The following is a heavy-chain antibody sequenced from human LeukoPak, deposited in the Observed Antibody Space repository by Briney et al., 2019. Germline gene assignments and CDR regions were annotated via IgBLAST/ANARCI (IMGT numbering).Heavy chain of an antibody. CDR1: GGTFSSYA. D-gene: IGHD3-9*01. CDR3: ARDPGILTGRYYFDY. Sequence: ASVKVSCKASGGTFSSYAISWVRQAPGQGLEWMGGIIPIFGTANYAQKFQGRVTITTDESTSTAYMELSSLRSEDTAVYYCARDPGILTGRYYFDYWGQGTLVTVSS. CDR2: IIPIFGTA. J-gene: IGHJ4*02. V-gene: IGHV1-69*05.